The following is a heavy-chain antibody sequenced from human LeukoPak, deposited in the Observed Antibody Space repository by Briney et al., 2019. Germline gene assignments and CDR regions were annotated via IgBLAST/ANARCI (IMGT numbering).Heavy chain of an antibody. CDR3: ASHYYDSSGYYYGFDY. V-gene: IGHV1-69*01. CDR1: GGTFSSYA. Sequence: SVKVFCKASGGTFSSYAISWVRQAPGQGLEWMGGIIPIFGTANYAQKFQGRVTITADESTSTAYMELSSLRSEDTAVYYCASHYYDSSGYYYGFDYWGQGTLVTVSS. J-gene: IGHJ4*02. CDR2: IIPIFGTA. D-gene: IGHD3-22*01.